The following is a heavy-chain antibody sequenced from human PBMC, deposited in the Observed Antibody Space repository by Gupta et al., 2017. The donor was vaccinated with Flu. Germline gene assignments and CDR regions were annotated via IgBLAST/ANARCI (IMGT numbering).Heavy chain of an antibody. CDR1: GFSVSSYV. CDR3: ARGGDFWTGYWYVDR. Sequence: EVQLLESGGGLVQPGGSLRLSCAASGFSVSSYVMSWVRQAPGKGLEWVSSIRHSGDSTYYEDSGKGRFTISRDNSKNTLYWQMNSLRAEDTAGYYCARGGDFWTGYWYVDRWGRDTMVTVSS. J-gene: IGHJ2*01. V-gene: IGHV3-23*01. D-gene: IGHD3/OR15-3a*01. CDR2: IRHSGDST.